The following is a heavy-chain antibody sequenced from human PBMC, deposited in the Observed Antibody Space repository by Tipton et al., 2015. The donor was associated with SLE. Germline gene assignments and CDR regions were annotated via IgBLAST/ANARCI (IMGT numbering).Heavy chain of an antibody. Sequence: TLSLTCTVSGGSISSGYYWGWIRQPPGKGLEWIGSIYHSGSTYYNPSLKSRVTISVDTSKNQFSLKLSSVTAADTAVYYCARWGGYYFDYWGQGTLVTVSS. J-gene: IGHJ4*02. CDR1: GGSISSGYY. CDR3: ARWGGYYFDY. CDR2: IYHSGST. D-gene: IGHD3-16*01. V-gene: IGHV4-38-2*02.